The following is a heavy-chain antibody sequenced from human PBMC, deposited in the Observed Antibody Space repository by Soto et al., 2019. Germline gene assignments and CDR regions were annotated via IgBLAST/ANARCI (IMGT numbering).Heavy chain of an antibody. CDR1: GFTFNYYW. CDR2: IQNDGSRT. Sequence: EVQLVESEGGLVQRGGSLRLSCAASGFTFNYYWMHWVRQAPGQGLMWVAHIQNDGSRTTYADSVKGRFTIYRDNAKNTMYMQMNSLRAEGTAVYYCARGNLGGFDLWGQGTTVTVSS. CDR3: ARGNLGGFDL. V-gene: IGHV3-74*01. J-gene: IGHJ3*01. D-gene: IGHD4-4*01.